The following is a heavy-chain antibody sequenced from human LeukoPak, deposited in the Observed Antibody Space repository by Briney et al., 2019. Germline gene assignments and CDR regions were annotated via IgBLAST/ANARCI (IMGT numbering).Heavy chain of an antibody. V-gene: IGHV3-15*01. Sequence: PGESLRLSCAAFGLTFSNAWMSWVRQAPGEGLEWVGRIKSKTDGGTTDYAAPVKGRFTISRDDSKYTLYLQMNSLKTEDTAVYYCTTRMITFGGVIVHDYWGQGTLVTVSS. D-gene: IGHD3-16*02. CDR2: IKSKTDGGTT. CDR1: GLTFSNAW. J-gene: IGHJ4*02. CDR3: TTRMITFGGVIVHDY.